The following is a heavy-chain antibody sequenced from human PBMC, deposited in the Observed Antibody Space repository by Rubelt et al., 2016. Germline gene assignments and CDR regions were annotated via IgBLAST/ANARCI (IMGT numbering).Heavy chain of an antibody. CDR1: GGSISSGNW. D-gene: IGHD3-10*01. Sequence: QVQLQESGPGLVKPSGTLSLTCAVSGGSISSGNWWSWVRQPPGKGLEWIGYVYYSGSTNYNPSLKSRVTISVDTSKNHFSRQLCSVTAADTAVDYCARAPRYGWGTCGPYGYWGQGTLVTVS. J-gene: IGHJ4*02. CDR2: VYYSGST. CDR3: ARAPRYGWGTCGPYGY. V-gene: IGHV4-4*02.